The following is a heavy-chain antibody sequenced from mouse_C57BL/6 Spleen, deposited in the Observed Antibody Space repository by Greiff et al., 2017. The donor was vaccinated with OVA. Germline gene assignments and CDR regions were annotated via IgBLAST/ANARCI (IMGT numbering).Heavy chain of an antibody. J-gene: IGHJ2*01. Sequence: EVQLQQSVAELVRPGASVKLSCTASGFNINNTYMHWVKQRPEQGLEWIGRIDPANGNTKYTPKFQGKATITADTSSNTAYLQLSSLPSEDTAIYYCAREAYGNYYFDYWGQGTTLTVSS. D-gene: IGHD2-1*01. CDR3: AREAYGNYYFDY. CDR2: IDPANGNT. V-gene: IGHV14-3*01. CDR1: GFNINNTY.